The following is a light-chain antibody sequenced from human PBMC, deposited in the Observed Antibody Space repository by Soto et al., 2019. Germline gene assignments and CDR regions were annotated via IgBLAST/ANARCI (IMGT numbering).Light chain of an antibody. CDR1: QSVSSY. J-gene: IGKJ1*01. Sequence: EIVLTQSPATLSLSPGERATFSCRASQSVSSYLAWYQQKPGQAPRLLIYDASNRATGIPARFSGSGSGTDFTLTISSLEPEDLAVYYCQQRSNWPPITFGQGTKVDIK. CDR2: DAS. V-gene: IGKV3-11*01. CDR3: QQRSNWPPIT.